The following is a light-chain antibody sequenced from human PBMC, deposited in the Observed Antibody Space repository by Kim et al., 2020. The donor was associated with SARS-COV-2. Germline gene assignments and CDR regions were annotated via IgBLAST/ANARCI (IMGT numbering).Light chain of an antibody. CDR1: LDIASS. V-gene: IGKV1D-13*01. J-gene: IGKJ5*01. CDR2: DAF. Sequence: AIQLTQSPSSLSASVGDRVTITCRASLDIASSLAWYQQKPGKAPKLLIYDAFSLESGVPPRFSGSGSGTDFTLTISSLQPEDSATYYCQQFNNYPPITFGQGTRLEIK. CDR3: QQFNNYPPIT.